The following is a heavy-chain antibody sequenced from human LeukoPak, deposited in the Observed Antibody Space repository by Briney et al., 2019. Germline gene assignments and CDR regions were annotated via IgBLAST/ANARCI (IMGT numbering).Heavy chain of an antibody. D-gene: IGHD3-22*01. Sequence: PGGSLRLSCAASGFTFGNYGMSWVRQAPGKGLEWVSGINWNGGSTGYADSVEGRFTISRDNAKNSQYLQMNSLRAGDTAVYYCARAYSSRTYDSSGYYYLSYYFDYWGQGTLVTVSS. CDR3: ARAYSSRTYDSSGYYYLSYYFDY. J-gene: IGHJ4*02. V-gene: IGHV3-20*04. CDR2: INWNGGST. CDR1: GFTFGNYG.